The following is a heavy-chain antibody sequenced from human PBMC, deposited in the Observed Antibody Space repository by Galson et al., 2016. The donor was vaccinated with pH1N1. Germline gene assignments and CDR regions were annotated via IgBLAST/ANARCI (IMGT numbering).Heavy chain of an antibody. CDR1: GDSVSSSSDT. V-gene: IGHV6-1*01. Sequence: CAISGDSVSSSSDTWNWIRQSPRRGLEWLGRIYHRSKWYYEYAPSLQGRLRISPDTSSNQMSLHLNSVTLDDAAVYYCAREVWLRRGYYIDHWGQGSLVTVSS. CDR2: IYHRSKWYY. CDR3: AREVWLRRGYYIDH. D-gene: IGHD3-3*01. J-gene: IGHJ4*02.